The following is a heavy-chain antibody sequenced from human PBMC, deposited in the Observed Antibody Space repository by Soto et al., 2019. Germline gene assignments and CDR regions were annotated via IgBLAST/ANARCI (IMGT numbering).Heavy chain of an antibody. CDR3: ARVKSENYYDSSGYYHDY. V-gene: IGHV3-30-3*01. CDR2: ISYDGSNK. D-gene: IGHD3-22*01. CDR1: GLNFSSYA. Sequence: GGFLRLPYAASGLNFSSYAMHWVRQATGKGLEWVAVISYDGSNKYYADSVKGRFTISRDNSKNTLYLQMNSLRAEDTAVYYCARVKSENYYDSSGYYHDYWGQGTLVTVSS. J-gene: IGHJ4*02.